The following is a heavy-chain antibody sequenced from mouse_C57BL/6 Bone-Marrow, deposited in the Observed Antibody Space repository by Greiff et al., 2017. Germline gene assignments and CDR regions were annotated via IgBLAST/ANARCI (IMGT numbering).Heavy chain of an antibody. J-gene: IGHJ4*01. Sequence: EVQLQQSGPVLVKPGASVKMSCKASGYTFTDYYMNWVKQSHGKSLEWLGVINPYNGGPSYNQKFKGKATLTVYKSSSTAYLELNSLTSEDSAVYYCSREYYYGSFYYAMDYWGQGTSVTVSS. D-gene: IGHD1-1*01. CDR2: INPYNGGP. CDR3: SREYYYGSFYYAMDY. CDR1: GYTFTDYY. V-gene: IGHV1-19*01.